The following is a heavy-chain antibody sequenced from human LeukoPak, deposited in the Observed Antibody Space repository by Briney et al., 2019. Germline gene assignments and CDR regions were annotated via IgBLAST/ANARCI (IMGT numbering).Heavy chain of an antibody. J-gene: IGHJ4*02. CDR2: IYSGGST. D-gene: IGHD6-13*01. V-gene: IGHV3-66*02. Sequence: GGSLRLSGAASGSTVSSNYMSWVRQAPGKGRGWVSVIYSGGSTYYADSVKGRFTISRDNSKNTLYLQMNSLRAEDTAVFYCARAPSIYSSSWPYYFDSWGQGTLVTVSS. CDR3: ARAPSIYSSSWPYYFDS. CDR1: GSTVSSNY.